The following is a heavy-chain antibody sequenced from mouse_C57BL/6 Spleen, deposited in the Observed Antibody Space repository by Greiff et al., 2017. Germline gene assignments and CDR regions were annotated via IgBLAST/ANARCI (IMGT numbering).Heavy chain of an antibody. CDR3: ARDTTVVATNYFDY. Sequence: VQLVESGAELVRPGTSVKVSCKASGYAFTNYLIEWVKQRPGQGLEWIGVINPGSGGTNYNEKFKGKATLTADKSSSTAYMQLSSLTSEDSAVYFCARDTTVVATNYFDYWGQGTTLTVSS. CDR1: GYAFTNYL. J-gene: IGHJ2*01. CDR2: INPGSGGT. V-gene: IGHV1-54*01. D-gene: IGHD1-1*01.